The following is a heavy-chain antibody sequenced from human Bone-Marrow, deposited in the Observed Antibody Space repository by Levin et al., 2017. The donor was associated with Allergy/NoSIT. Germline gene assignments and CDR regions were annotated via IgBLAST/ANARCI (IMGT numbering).Heavy chain of an antibody. Sequence: SETLSLTCTVSGDSVGSGRYYWNWIRQTPGTGLEWIGYIFTNESTTYNPSLRSRVTMSVDTSKNKFSLSLWSLTAADTAIYYCARATDCSSGTCFLLVYWGQGILVTVSS. CDR3: ARATDCSSGTCFLLVY. V-gene: IGHV4-61*01. D-gene: IGHD2-15*01. CDR1: GDSVGSGRYY. CDR2: IFTNEST. J-gene: IGHJ4*02.